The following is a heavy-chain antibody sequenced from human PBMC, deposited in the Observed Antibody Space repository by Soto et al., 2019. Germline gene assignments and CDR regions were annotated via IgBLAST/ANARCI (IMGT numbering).Heavy chain of an antibody. Sequence: GGSLRLSCAASGFTFNLYGMHWVRQAPGKGLEWVAAIAKDGSDIHYIDSVRGRFTISRDNSENTLYLQMDSLRGDDSAVYYCARAAAYDRSGYYYYFEYWGHGTQVTSPQ. V-gene: IGHV3-30*03. D-gene: IGHD3-22*01. CDR2: IAKDGSDI. CDR3: ARAAAYDRSGYYYYFEY. J-gene: IGHJ4*01. CDR1: GFTFNLYG.